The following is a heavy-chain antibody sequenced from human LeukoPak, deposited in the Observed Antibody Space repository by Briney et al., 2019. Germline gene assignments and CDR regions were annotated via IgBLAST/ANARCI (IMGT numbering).Heavy chain of an antibody. CDR1: GFAFSSYS. D-gene: IGHD4-17*01. V-gene: IGHV3-21*01. CDR3: ARVMTTVTNGWFDP. J-gene: IGHJ5*02. CDR2: ISSSSSYI. Sequence: GGSLRLSCAASGFAFSSYSMNWVRQAPGKGLEWVSSISSSSSYIYYADSVKGRFTISRDNAKNSLYLQMNSLRAEDTAVYYCARVMTTVTNGWFDPWGQGTLATVSS.